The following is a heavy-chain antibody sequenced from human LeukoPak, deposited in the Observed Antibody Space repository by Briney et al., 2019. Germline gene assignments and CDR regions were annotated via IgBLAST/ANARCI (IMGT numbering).Heavy chain of an antibody. D-gene: IGHD5-24*01. CDR1: GGSFSGYY. V-gene: IGHV4-59*01. CDR3: ARARDGHINNWFDP. Sequence: PSETLSLTCAVYGGSFSGYYWSWIRQPPGKGLEWIGYIYYSGSTNYNPSLKSRVTISVDTSKNQFSLKMSSVTAADTAVYYCARARDGHINNWFDPWGQGTLVTVSS. CDR2: IYYSGST. J-gene: IGHJ5*02.